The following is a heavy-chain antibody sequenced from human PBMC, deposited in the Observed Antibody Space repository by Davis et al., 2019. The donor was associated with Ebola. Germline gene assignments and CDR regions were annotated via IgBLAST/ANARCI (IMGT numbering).Heavy chain of an antibody. CDR3: AREIAVAGTECDY. Sequence: PGGSLRLSCAASGFTFSSYWMSWVRQAPGKGLEWVANIKQDGSEKYYVDSVKGRFTISRDNAKNSLYLQMNSLRAEDTAVYYCAREIAVAGTECDYWGQGTLVTVSS. D-gene: IGHD6-19*01. CDR1: GFTFSSYW. J-gene: IGHJ4*02. CDR2: IKQDGSEK. V-gene: IGHV3-7*01.